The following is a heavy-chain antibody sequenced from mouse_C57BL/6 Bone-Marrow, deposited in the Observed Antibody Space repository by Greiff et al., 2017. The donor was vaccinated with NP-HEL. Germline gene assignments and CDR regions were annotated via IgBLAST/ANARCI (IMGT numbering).Heavy chain of an antibody. CDR1: GYAFTNYL. CDR2: INPGSGGT. Sequence: QVTLKECGAELVRPGTSVKVSCKASGYAFTNYLIEWVKQRPGQGLEWIGVINPGSGGTNYNEKFKGKATLTADKSSSTAYMQLSSLTSEDSAVYFCARALLSFAYWGQGTLVTVSA. CDR3: ARALLSFAY. V-gene: IGHV1-54*01. J-gene: IGHJ3*01.